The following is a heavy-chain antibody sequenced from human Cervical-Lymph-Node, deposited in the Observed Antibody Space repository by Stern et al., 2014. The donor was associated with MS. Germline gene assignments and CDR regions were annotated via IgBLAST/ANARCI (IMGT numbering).Heavy chain of an antibody. CDR1: GFPFSSDS. CDR3: ARGEGPTSDY. J-gene: IGHJ4*02. D-gene: IGHD1-1*01. V-gene: IGHV3-21*01. CDR2: ISSRSSYR. Sequence: QLVQSGGALVQPGGSLRLSRAAPGFPFSSDSMNWVHQAQGKGLEWVSSISSRSSYRYDADSVKGRFTISRDNAKNSLYLQMNSLRAEDTAVYYCARGEGPTSDYWGQGTLVTVSS.